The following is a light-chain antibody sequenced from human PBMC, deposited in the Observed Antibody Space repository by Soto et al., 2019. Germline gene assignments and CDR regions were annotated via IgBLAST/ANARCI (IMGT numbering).Light chain of an antibody. CDR2: KAS. CDR3: QQYNSYSPVT. V-gene: IGKV1-5*03. J-gene: IGKJ5*01. Sequence: DIQMTQSPSTLSASVVDRVTITCRASQSISSWLAWYQQKPGKAPKLLIYKASSLESGVPSRFSGSRSGTEFTLTFSSLKPDDFATYYCQQYNSYSPVTVGQGTRLEIK. CDR1: QSISSW.